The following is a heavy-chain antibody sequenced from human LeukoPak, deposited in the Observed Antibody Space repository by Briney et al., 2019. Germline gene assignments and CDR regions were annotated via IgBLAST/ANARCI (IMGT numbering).Heavy chain of an antibody. CDR3: ARAENTLSSSYDY. D-gene: IGHD6-13*01. Sequence: SETLSLTCTVSGGSISSSSYYWGWIRQPPGKGLEWIGSIYYSGSTNYNPSLKSRVTISVDTSKNQFSLKLSSVTAADTAVYYCARAENTLSSSYDYWGQGTLVTVSS. CDR1: GGSISSSSYY. V-gene: IGHV4-39*07. J-gene: IGHJ4*02. CDR2: IYYSGST.